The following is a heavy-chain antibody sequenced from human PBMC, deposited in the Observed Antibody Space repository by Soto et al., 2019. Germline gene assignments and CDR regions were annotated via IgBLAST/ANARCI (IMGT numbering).Heavy chain of an antibody. CDR1: GYTFTGYY. CDR2: INPNSGGT. CDR3: ARGGEYSSSSGHYYYGMDV. V-gene: IGHV1-2*04. D-gene: IGHD6-6*01. J-gene: IGHJ6*02. Sequence: ASVKVSCKASGYTFTGYYMHWVRQAPGQGLEWMGWINPNSGGTNYAQKFQGWVTMTRDTSISTAYMELSRLRSDDTAVFFCARGGEYSSSSGHYYYGMDVWGQGTTVTVSS.